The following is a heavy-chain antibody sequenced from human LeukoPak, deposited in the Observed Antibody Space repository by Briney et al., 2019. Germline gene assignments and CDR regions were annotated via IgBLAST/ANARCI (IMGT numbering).Heavy chain of an antibody. D-gene: IGHD5-12*01. J-gene: IGHJ4*02. CDR1: GGSIRSSYYY. Sequence: KPSETLSLTCTVSGGSIRSSYYYWGWIRQPPGQGLEWIGTIYYSGSTYYNPSLKSRVTISVDTSKNQFSLKLSSVTAADTAVYYCARHVEISRFDYWGQGTLVTVSS. CDR2: IYYSGST. V-gene: IGHV4-39*01. CDR3: ARHVEISRFDY.